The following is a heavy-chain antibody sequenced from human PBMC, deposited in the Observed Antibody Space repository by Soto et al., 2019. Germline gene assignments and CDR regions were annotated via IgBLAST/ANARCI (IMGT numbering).Heavy chain of an antibody. Sequence: GWSLRLSCVVSGFIFSDYALHWSRQAPGKGLEWVALISPAGTNQYYADSAKGRFTISRDNSKNTLYLQMNSLRPEDTGLYYCARENSRISPRLFQHWGHGTLVTVSS. J-gene: IGHJ1*01. CDR3: ARENSRISPRLFQH. D-gene: IGHD6-6*01. CDR1: GFIFSDYA. CDR2: ISPAGTNQ. V-gene: IGHV3-30-3*01.